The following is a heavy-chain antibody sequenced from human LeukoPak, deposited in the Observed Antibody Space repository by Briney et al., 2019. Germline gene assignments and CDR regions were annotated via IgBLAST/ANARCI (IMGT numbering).Heavy chain of an antibody. Sequence: SETLSLTCTVSGGSVSSGSYYWSWIRQPPGKGLEWIGDIYYSGSTNYNPSLKSRVTISVDTSKNQFSLKLSSVTAADTAVYYCARDRSRSIMITFGGVIVPPGNPWGQGTLVTVSS. CDR3: ARDRSRSIMITFGGVIVPPGNP. D-gene: IGHD3-16*02. J-gene: IGHJ5*02. CDR1: GGSVSSGSYY. V-gene: IGHV4-61*01. CDR2: IYYSGST.